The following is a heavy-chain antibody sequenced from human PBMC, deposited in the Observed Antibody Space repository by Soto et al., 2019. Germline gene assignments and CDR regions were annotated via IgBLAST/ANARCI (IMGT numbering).Heavy chain of an antibody. D-gene: IGHD2-21*01. CDR3: ARGSTCVTEMDV. CDR1: GGSISSGDYY. J-gene: IGHJ6*02. Sequence: SETLSLTCTVSGGSISSGDYYWSWIRQPPGKGLGWIGYIYYSGSTYYNPSLKSRVTIAVDTSKNQFSLKLSSVTAADTAVYYCARGSTCVTEMDVGGQGTTVTVSS. V-gene: IGHV4-30-4*01. CDR2: IYYSGST.